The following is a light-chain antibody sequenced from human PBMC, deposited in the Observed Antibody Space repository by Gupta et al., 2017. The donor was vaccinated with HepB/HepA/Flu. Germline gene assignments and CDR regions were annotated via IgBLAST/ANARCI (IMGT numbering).Light chain of an antibody. J-gene: IGKJ4*01. V-gene: IGKV1-12*02. CDR1: QGIGSW. Sequence: QMTQSPSSVSASVGDRVTITCRASQGIGSWLGWYQQKPGKAPKLLIYAASTVQSGVPSRFSGSGSGTDFTLTISSLQPEDSATYYCQHENNFPFTFGRGTKVDIK. CDR3: QHENNFPFT. CDR2: AAS.